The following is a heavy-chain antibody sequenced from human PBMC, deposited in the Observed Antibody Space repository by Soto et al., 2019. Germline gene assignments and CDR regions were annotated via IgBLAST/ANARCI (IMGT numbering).Heavy chain of an antibody. V-gene: IGHV3-33*01. J-gene: IGHJ6*02. D-gene: IGHD2-15*01. CDR3: ARDWARRHIVVVVAATPGV. CDR2: IWYDGSNK. CDR1: GFTFSSYG. Sequence: GGSLRLSCAASGFTFSSYGMHWVRQAPGKGLEWVAVIWYDGSNKYYADSVKGRFTISRDNSKNTLYLQMNSLRAEDTAVYYCARDWARRHIVVVVAATPGVWGQGTTVTVSS.